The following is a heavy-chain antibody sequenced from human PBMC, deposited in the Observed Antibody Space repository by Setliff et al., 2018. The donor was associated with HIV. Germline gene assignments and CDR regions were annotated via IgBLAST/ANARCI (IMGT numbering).Heavy chain of an antibody. CDR2: MSPISGDA. J-gene: IGHJ4*02. CDR1: GYTFTSSD. D-gene: IGHD3-16*01. CDR3: TRALGVD. Sequence: WASVKVSCKTSGYTFTSSDLNWVRQVAGQGLEWMGWMSPISGDAGFAQKFQGRVTMTRNTSMSTAYMELSGLTSQDTAVYYCTRALGVDWGQGTLVTVSS. V-gene: IGHV1-8*01.